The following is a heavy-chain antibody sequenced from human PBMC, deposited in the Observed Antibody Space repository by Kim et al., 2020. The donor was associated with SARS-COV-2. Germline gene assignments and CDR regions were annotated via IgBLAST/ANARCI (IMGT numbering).Heavy chain of an antibody. V-gene: IGHV3-15*01. J-gene: IGHJ4*02. CDR2: IKSKTDGGTA. D-gene: IGHD2-2*01. CDR1: GIPISNAW. CDR3: TTVSMR. Sequence: GGSLRLSCAVSGIPISNAWFNWVRQSPGKGLEWVGRIKSKTDGGTADLAAPVKGRFAISRDDSKNTLSLLMNNVETDDSAVYYCTTVSMRWGQGTLVTVSS.